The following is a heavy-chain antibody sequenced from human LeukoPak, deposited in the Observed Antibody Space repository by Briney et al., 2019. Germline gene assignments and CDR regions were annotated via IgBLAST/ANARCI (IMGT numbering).Heavy chain of an antibody. Sequence: ASVKVSCKASGGTFSSYAISWVRQAPGQGLEWMGWISAYNGNTNYAQKLQGRVTMTTDTSTSTAYMELRSLRSDDTAVYYCARVGITMVRGVHTYFDYWGQGTLVTVSS. J-gene: IGHJ4*02. CDR3: ARVGITMVRGVHTYFDY. CDR1: GGTFSSYA. V-gene: IGHV1-18*01. D-gene: IGHD3-10*01. CDR2: ISAYNGNT.